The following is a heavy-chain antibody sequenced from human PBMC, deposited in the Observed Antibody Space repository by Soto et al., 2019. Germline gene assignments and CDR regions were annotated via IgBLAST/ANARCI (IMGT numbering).Heavy chain of an antibody. CDR1: GFSLSTSGVG. Sequence: QITLKESGPTLVKPTQTLTLTCTFSGFSLSTSGVGVGWIRQPPGKALEWLALIYWNGDKRYSPSLKSRLTITKDTSKNQVVLTMTNMDPVDTATYFCARTEGGGYCSGGSCYGADYWGQGTLVTVSS. D-gene: IGHD2-15*01. CDR2: IYWNGDK. CDR3: ARTEGGGYCSGGSCYGADY. J-gene: IGHJ4*02. V-gene: IGHV2-5*01.